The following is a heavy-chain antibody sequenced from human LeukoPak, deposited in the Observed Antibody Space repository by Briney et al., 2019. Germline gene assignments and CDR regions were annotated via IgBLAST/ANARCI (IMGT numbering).Heavy chain of an antibody. CDR1: GFTVSRHY. CDR2: IYSPGGT. D-gene: IGHD3-22*01. Sequence: GRSLRLSCAASGFTVSRHYMSWVRQAQGKGLEWVSIIYSPGGTYYADSVKGRFTISRDNSKNTIYLQMNSLRVDDTAVYYCARAPFSADSSATPPAFDIWGHGTMVTVSS. CDR3: ARAPFSADSSATPPAFDI. J-gene: IGHJ3*02. V-gene: IGHV3-53*01.